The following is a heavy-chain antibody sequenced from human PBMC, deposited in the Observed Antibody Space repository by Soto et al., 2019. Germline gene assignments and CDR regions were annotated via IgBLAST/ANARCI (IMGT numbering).Heavy chain of an antibody. J-gene: IGHJ6*02. V-gene: IGHV3-30*18. CDR1: GFRFSSSG. Sequence: QVQLVESGGGVVQPGKSLRLSCAASGFRFSSSGMHWVRQAPGKGLEWVAVIIYDGSKKEYADSVKGRFTVSRDNSKDTVDLQMNNLRPEDTGVYYCAKDLHDFASFFFYGMDVWGQGTSVTVSS. D-gene: IGHD2-21*02. CDR3: AKDLHDFASFFFYGMDV. CDR2: IIYDGSKK.